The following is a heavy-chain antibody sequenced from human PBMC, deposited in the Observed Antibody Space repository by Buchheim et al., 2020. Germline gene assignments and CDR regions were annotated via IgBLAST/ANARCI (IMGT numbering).Heavy chain of an antibody. D-gene: IGHD5-18*01. V-gene: IGHV4-39*01. CDR2: INYSETT. J-gene: IGHJ4*02. CDR1: GGSITSSSYY. CDR3: ARRRTAMVDF. Sequence: QLQLQESGPGLVKPSETLSLTCTVSGGSITSSSYYWGWIRQPPGKGLEWIGSINYSETTYYNPSLKSRVTISVDTSKNQFSLKLSSVTTADTAVYYCARRRTAMVDFWGQGTL.